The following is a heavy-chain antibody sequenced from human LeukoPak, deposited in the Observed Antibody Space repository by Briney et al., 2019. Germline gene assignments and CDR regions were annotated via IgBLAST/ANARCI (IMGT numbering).Heavy chain of an antibody. CDR1: GFTFSSYS. J-gene: IGHJ4*02. CDR2: ISSSSSYI. V-gene: IGHV3-21*01. CDR3: AATNGYSGYDRYDY. Sequence: GGSLRLSCAASGFTFSSYSMNWVRQAPGKGLEWVSSISSSSSYIYYADSVKGRFTISRDNAKNSLYLQMNSLRAEDTAVYYCAATNGYSGYDRYDYWGQGTLVTVSS. D-gene: IGHD5-12*01.